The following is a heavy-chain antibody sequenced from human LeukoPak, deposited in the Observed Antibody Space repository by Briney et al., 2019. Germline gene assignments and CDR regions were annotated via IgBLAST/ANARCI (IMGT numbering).Heavy chain of an antibody. J-gene: IGHJ4*02. CDR3: ARESVAAAGSYYFDY. CDR2: IYTSGST. V-gene: IGHV4-4*07. CDR1: GGSISSYY. Sequence: SETLSLTCTVSGGSISSYYWSWIRQPAGKGLEWIGRIYTSGSTNYNPSLKSRVTMSVDTSKNQFSLKLSSVTAADTAVYYCARESVAAAGSYYFDYWGQGTLVTVSS. D-gene: IGHD6-13*01.